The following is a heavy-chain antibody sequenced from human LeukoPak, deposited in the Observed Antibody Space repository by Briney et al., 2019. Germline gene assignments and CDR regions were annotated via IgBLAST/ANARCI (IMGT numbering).Heavy chain of an antibody. J-gene: IGHJ4*02. D-gene: IGHD3-3*01. CDR1: GYTFTNYG. CDR2: ISVYNGNT. V-gene: IGHV1-18*01. Sequence: ASVKVSCKASGYTFTNYGISWVRQAPGQGLEWMGWISVYNGNTNYAQKLQGRVTMTTDTSTSTVYMELRSLRSDDTAVYCRARLWCGYFVYYFDYWGQGTLVTVSS. CDR3: ARLWCGYFVYYFDY.